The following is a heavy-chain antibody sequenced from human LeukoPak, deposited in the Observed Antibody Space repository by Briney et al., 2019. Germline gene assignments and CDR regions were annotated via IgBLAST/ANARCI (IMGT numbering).Heavy chain of an antibody. J-gene: IGHJ4*02. D-gene: IGHD4-17*01. V-gene: IGHV4-30-2*03. CDR1: GGSISSGGYS. CDR2: IYCSGSN. Sequence: PSQTLSLTCAVSGGSISSGGYSWSWIRQPPGKGLEWIGSIYCSGSNYYNPSLKSRVTISVDTSNNRISLKLSSVIAADTAVYYCARGTVTLDYFDYWGQGTLVTVSS. CDR3: ARGTVTLDYFDY.